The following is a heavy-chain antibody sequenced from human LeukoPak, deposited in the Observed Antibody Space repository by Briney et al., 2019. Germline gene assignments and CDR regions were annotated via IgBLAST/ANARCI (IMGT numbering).Heavy chain of an antibody. CDR3: ARADFLVGATLYYFDY. Sequence: GGSLRLSCAASGFTFDDYAMHWVRQAPGKGLEWVSGISWNSGSIGYADSVKGRFTISRDNAKNSLFLQMNSLRAEDTAVYYCARADFLVGATLYYFDYWGQGTLVTVSS. CDR1: GFTFDDYA. V-gene: IGHV3-9*01. J-gene: IGHJ4*02. CDR2: ISWNSGSI. D-gene: IGHD1-26*01.